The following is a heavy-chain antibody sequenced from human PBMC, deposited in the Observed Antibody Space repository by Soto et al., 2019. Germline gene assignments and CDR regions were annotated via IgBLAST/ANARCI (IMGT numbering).Heavy chain of an antibody. CDR2: ISSSSSYI. CDR1: GFTFSSYS. CDR3: ARDRVATTYYYYMDV. D-gene: IGHD5-12*01. V-gene: IGHV3-21*01. J-gene: IGHJ6*03. Sequence: GGSLRLSCAASGFTFSSYSMNWVRQAPGKGLEWVSSISSSSSYIYYADSVKGRFTISRDNAKNSLYLQMNSLRAEDTAVYYCARDRVATTYYYYMDVWGKGTTVTVSS.